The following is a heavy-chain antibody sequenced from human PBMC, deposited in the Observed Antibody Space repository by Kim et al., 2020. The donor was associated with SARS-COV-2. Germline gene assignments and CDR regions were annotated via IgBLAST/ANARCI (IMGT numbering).Heavy chain of an antibody. J-gene: IGHJ4*02. D-gene: IGHD6-19*01. CDR1: GFTFSSYA. Sequence: GGSLRLSCAASGFTFSSYAMHWVRQAPGKGLEWVAVISYDGSNKYYADSVKGRFTISRDNSKNTLYLQMNSLRAEDTAVYYCARDISGWYFDYWGQGTL. CDR2: ISYDGSNK. CDR3: ARDISGWYFDY. V-gene: IGHV3-30*04.